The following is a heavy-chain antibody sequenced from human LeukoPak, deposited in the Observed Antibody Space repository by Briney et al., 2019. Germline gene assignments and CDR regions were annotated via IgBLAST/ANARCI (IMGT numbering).Heavy chain of an antibody. Sequence: GGSLTLSCAASGFTFSNAWMSWVRHAPGKGMEWVGRIKSKTDGRTTDYAAPVKGRFTITSDDSKNTLDLQMNSLKTEDTAVYYCTTDGVTYYYDSSGYYYVHYFDYWGQGTLVTVSS. V-gene: IGHV3-15*01. D-gene: IGHD3-22*01. CDR1: GFTFSNAW. CDR2: IKSKTDGRTT. J-gene: IGHJ4*02. CDR3: TTDGVTYYYDSSGYYYVHYFDY.